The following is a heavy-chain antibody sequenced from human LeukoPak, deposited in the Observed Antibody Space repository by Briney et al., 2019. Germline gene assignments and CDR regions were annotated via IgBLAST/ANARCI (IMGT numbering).Heavy chain of an antibody. CDR3: ARGSGSGWPLDR. Sequence: GGSLRLSCADSGVIVSRNFMSWVRQAPGKGLQWVAIMYAGGTTDYSDSVRGRFHISRDSSNNTLSLQINSLRAEDTAVYYCARGSGSGWPLDRWGQGALVTVSS. J-gene: IGHJ5*02. CDR1: GVIVSRNF. D-gene: IGHD6-19*01. V-gene: IGHV3-53*01. CDR2: MYAGGTT.